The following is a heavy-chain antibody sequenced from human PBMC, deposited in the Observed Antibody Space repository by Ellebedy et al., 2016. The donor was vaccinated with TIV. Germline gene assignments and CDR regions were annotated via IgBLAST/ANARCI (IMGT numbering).Heavy chain of an antibody. CDR1: GGSISSSNW. D-gene: IGHD4-17*01. V-gene: IGHV4-4*02. CDR2: ISHTGIT. CDR3: VRANRRTDEAGAFDI. Sequence: SETLSLTXAVSGGSISSSNWWTWVRQLPGSGLEWIGAISHTGITSYNPSLKSRVTISLDKSTNQFSLQLTSVTAADTAVYFCVRANRRTDEAGAFDIWGQGTVVSVSS. J-gene: IGHJ3*02.